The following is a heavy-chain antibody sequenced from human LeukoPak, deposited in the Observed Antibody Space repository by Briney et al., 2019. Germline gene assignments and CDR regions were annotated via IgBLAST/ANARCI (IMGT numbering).Heavy chain of an antibody. CDR3: AGARSYYYDSSGIKGAFDI. CDR1: GFTFSSYS. Sequence: GGSLRLSCAASGFTFSSYSMNWVRQAPGKGLEWVAVISYDGSNKYYADSVKGRFTISRDNSKNTLYLQMNSLRAEDTAVYYCAGARSYYYDSSGIKGAFDIWGQGTMVTVSS. J-gene: IGHJ3*02. V-gene: IGHV3-30*03. D-gene: IGHD3-22*01. CDR2: ISYDGSNK.